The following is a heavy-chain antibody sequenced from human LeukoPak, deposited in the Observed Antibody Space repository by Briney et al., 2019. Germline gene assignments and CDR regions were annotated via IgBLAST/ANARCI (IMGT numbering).Heavy chain of an antibody. CDR2: IYYSGST. V-gene: IGHV4-39*07. J-gene: IGHJ4*02. CDR3: ASGVPFGAIKV. CDR1: GGSISGSSYY. D-gene: IGHD1-26*01. Sequence: SETLSLTCTVSGGSISGSSYYWGWIRQPPGKGLEWIGSIYYSGSTYYNPSLKSRVTISVDTSKNQFSLKLSSVTAADTAVYYCASGVPFGAIKVWGQGTLVTVSS.